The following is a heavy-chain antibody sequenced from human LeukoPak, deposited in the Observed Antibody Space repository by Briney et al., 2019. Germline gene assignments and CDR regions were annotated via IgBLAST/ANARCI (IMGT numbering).Heavy chain of an antibody. CDR2: IYYSGNT. J-gene: IGHJ6*04. Sequence: SETLSLTCTVSGGSISSSTNYWGWIRQSPGKGLEWIGSIYYSGNTYYNPSLKSRVTISVDTSKNQFSLKLSSVTAADTAVYYCPITRGAFVWGKGTTVTVSS. CDR1: GGSISSSTNY. D-gene: IGHD7-27*01. V-gene: IGHV4-39*01. CDR3: PITRGAFV.